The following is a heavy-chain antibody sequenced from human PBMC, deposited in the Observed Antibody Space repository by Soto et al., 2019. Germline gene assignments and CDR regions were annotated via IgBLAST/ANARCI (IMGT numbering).Heavy chain of an antibody. J-gene: IGHJ4*02. V-gene: IGHV3-48*01. CDR2: ITGTSSSI. Sequence: LRLSCAASGFTFSSYGMNWVRQAPGKGLEWISYITGTSSSIYYADSVKGRFTISRDKARNSLYLQMNSLRAEDTAVYYCARVKGVSSGWHFYFDYWGQGTLVTVSS. D-gene: IGHD6-19*01. CDR1: GFTFSSYG. CDR3: ARVKGVSSGWHFYFDY.